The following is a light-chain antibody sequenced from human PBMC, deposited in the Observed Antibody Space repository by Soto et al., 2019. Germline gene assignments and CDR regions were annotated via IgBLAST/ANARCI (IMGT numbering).Light chain of an antibody. CDR2: AAS. CDR1: QTISVY. J-gene: IGKJ2*03. CDR3: QQTYRTPYS. V-gene: IGKV1-39*01. Sequence: DIQVTQSPSSLSVSMGDRVTITCRSSQTISVYLKWYQKKPGTPPKLLIYAASNLQSGVPSRFTGRGSGTDFTLTISSLQPEDFATYYCQQTYRTPYSFGQGTKLEI.